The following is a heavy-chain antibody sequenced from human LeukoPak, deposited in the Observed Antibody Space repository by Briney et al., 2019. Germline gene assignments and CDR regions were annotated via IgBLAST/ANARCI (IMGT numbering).Heavy chain of an antibody. J-gene: IGHJ4*02. Sequence: ASVKVSCKASGYTFTSYGISWVRQAPGQGLEWMGWISAYNGNTNYAQKFQGRVTMTRDTSISTAYMELSRLRSDDTAVYYCARDWAVAGIDYWGQGTLVTVSS. CDR2: ISAYNGNT. CDR3: ARDWAVAGIDY. V-gene: IGHV1-18*01. D-gene: IGHD6-19*01. CDR1: GYTFTSYG.